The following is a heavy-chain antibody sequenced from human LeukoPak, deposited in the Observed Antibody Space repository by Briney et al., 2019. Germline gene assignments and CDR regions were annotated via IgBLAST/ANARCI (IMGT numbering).Heavy chain of an antibody. D-gene: IGHD3-22*01. J-gene: IGHJ4*02. Sequence: SETLSLTCTVSGGSVSSGSYYWSWIRQPPGKGLEWIGYIYYSGSTNYKPSLKSRVTISVDTSKNQFSLKLSSVTAADTAVYYCAVYYYDSSGYYDWGQGTLVTVSS. V-gene: IGHV4-61*01. CDR2: IYYSGST. CDR3: AVYYYDSSGYYD. CDR1: GGSVSSGSYY.